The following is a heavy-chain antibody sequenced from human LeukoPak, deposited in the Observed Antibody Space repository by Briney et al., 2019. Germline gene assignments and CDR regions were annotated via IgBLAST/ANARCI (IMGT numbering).Heavy chain of an antibody. CDR2: INPDRGGT. Sequence: ASVKVSCKASGYTFTGYYIHWVRQAPGRGLEWMGWINPDRGGTTYAQKFQGRVTMTRDTSISTAYMELSRLRSDDTAVYYCARAILPAAIPHYYYYGMDVWGQGTTVTVSS. CDR3: ARAILPAAIPHYYYYGMDV. J-gene: IGHJ6*02. V-gene: IGHV1-2*02. D-gene: IGHD2-2*02. CDR1: GYTFTGYY.